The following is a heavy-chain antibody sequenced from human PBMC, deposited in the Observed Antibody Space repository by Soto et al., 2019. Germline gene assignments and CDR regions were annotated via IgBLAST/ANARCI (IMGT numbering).Heavy chain of an antibody. Sequence: SVKVSGKASGGTFSSYTITWVRQAPGQGLEWMGGITPMFGTPNYAQRFQGRVTITADESTSTAYMELSSLRSEDTAMYFCARDGTLYDSSAYYCPYWGQGTLVTVSS. CDR1: GGTFSSYT. CDR3: ARDGTLYDSSAYYCPY. CDR2: ITPMFGTP. V-gene: IGHV1-69*13. J-gene: IGHJ4*02. D-gene: IGHD3-22*01.